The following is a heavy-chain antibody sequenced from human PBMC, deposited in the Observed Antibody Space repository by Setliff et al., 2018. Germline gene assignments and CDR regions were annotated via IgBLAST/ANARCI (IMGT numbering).Heavy chain of an antibody. J-gene: IGHJ3*02. CDR1: GFTFSDYY. V-gene: IGHV3-11*04. D-gene: IGHD5-12*01. CDR2: ISGSSGGI. Sequence: PGGSLRLSCAASGFTFSDYYMSWIRQAPGKGLEWVSYISGSSGGIYYADSVKGRFTISRDNAKKSLYMEMNSLRAEDTAVYYCARDITRDGYNSGAFDIWGQGTMVTVSS. CDR3: ARDITRDGYNSGAFDI.